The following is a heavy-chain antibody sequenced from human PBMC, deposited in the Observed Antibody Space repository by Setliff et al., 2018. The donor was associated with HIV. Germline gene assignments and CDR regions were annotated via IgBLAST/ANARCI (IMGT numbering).Heavy chain of an antibody. J-gene: IGHJ6*03. CDR3: ARAQTRPSHYYSYYMDV. V-gene: IGHV4-34*01. CDR1: GGTFNNYY. CDR2: INHSGDT. Sequence: SETLSLTCAVYGGTFNNYYWSWLRQPPGKGLEWIGEINHSGDTNYNPSLKSRVTISVDTTNSHFSLKLSSVTAADTAVYFCARAQTRPSHYYSYYMDVWGKGTTVTVS.